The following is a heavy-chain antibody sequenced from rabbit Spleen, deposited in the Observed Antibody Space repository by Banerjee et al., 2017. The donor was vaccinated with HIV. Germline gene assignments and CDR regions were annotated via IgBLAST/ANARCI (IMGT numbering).Heavy chain of an antibody. CDR2: IYTYYGST. Sequence: QEQLEESGGGLVKPGGSLTLTCTASGFSFSSSYYMCWVRQAPGKGLEWIGCIYTYYGSTYYASWAKGRFTISKTSSTTVTLQVTSLTAADTATCFCARDLVGVIGWNFNLWGPGTLVTVS. CDR3: ARDLVGVIGWNFNL. CDR1: GFSFSSSYY. J-gene: IGHJ4*01. V-gene: IGHV1S45*01. D-gene: IGHD1-1*01.